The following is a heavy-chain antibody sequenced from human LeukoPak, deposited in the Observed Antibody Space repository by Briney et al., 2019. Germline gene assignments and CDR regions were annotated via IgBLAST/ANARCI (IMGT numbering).Heavy chain of an antibody. CDR2: MNPNSGNT. CDR3: ARYCSSTSCYTWDYYYGMDV. Sequence: ASVKVSCKASGYTFTSYDINWVRQATGQGLEWMGWMNPNSGNTGYAQKFQGRVTMTRNTSISTAYMELSSLRSEDTAVYYCARYCSSTSCYTWDYYYGMDVWGQGTTVTVSS. V-gene: IGHV1-8*01. J-gene: IGHJ6*02. CDR1: GYTFTSYD. D-gene: IGHD2-2*02.